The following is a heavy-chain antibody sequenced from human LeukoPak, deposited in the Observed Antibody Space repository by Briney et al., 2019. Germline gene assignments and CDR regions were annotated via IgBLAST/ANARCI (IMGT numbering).Heavy chain of an antibody. Sequence: SVKVSCKASGFTFTSSTIQWVRQARGQRLEWIGWIVVGSGNTYYAQKFQERVIITRDMSTTTVYMELSSLRSEDTAVYYCAGTPWFGELTLDYWGQGTLVTVSS. V-gene: IGHV1-58*02. J-gene: IGHJ4*02. CDR3: AGTPWFGELTLDY. CDR1: GFTFTSST. CDR2: IVVGSGNT. D-gene: IGHD3-10*01.